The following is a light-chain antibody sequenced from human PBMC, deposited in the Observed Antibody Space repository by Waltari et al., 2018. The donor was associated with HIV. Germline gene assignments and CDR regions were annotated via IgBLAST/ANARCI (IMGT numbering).Light chain of an antibody. J-gene: IGKJ3*01. CDR3: QAFGGT. CDR2: GAS. CDR1: QSVRSH. V-gene: IGKV3-15*01. Sequence: VMTQSPATLSVSRGERAILSCGASQSVRSHLAWYQQRPGQSPRLLISGASTRATGVPARFTGSGSGTDFTLTITSLQSEDFAVYYCQAFGGTFGPGTRV.